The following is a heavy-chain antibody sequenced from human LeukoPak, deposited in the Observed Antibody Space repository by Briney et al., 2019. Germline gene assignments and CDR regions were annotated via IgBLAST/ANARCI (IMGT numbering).Heavy chain of an antibody. CDR3: VKTFSSTWSDWYFDL. J-gene: IGHJ2*01. Sequence: PGGSLRLSCAASGFTFSNAWMSWVRQAPGKGLEWVSSISASGGSTYYADSVKGRFIISRDNSKNTLYLQMNSLRAEDTALYYCVKTFSSTWSDWYFDLWGRGTLVTVSS. V-gene: IGHV3-23*01. D-gene: IGHD6-13*01. CDR1: GFTFSNAW. CDR2: ISASGGST.